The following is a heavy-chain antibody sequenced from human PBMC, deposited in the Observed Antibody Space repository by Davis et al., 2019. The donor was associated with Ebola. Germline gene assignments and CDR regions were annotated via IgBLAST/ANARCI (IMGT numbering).Heavy chain of an antibody. V-gene: IGHV4-34*01. CDR3: ARTAAGTEDFDY. D-gene: IGHD6-13*01. CDR2: INHSGST. J-gene: IGHJ4*02. Sequence: SETLSLTCAVYGGSFSGYYWSWIRQPPGKGLEWIGEINHSGSTNYNPSLKSRVTISVDKSKNQFSLKLSSVTAADTAVYYCARTAAGTEDFDYWGQGTLVTVSS. CDR1: GGSFSGYY.